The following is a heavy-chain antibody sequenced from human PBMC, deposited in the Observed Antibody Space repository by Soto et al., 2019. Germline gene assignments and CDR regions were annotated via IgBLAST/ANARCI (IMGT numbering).Heavy chain of an antibody. V-gene: IGHV3-23*01. D-gene: IGHD2-8*02. CDR2: ISGDGSST. Sequence: EVPLLESGGGSVQPGGSLRLSCAASGFVFSSYVMSWVRQAPGQGLEWVSSISGDGSSTYYADSVKGRFSISRDNFKNTLYLQMSSLRAEDAAVYFCATWPYCTDTSCYPDYFQHWGQGTLVTVSS. CDR3: ATWPYCTDTSCYPDYFQH. CDR1: GFVFSSYV. J-gene: IGHJ1*01.